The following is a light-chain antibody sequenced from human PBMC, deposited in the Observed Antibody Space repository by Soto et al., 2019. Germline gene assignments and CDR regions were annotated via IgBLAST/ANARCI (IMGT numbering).Light chain of an antibody. J-gene: IGKJ1*01. V-gene: IGKV4-1*01. CDR3: QQYYSLWT. CDR1: QSVLCSSNNKNY. CDR2: WAS. Sequence: DIVMTQSPDSLAVSLGERATINCKSSQSVLCSSNNKNYLAWYQQKPGQPPKLLIYWASTRESGVPDRFSGSGSGTDFTLTISSLQAEDVAVYYCQQYYSLWTFGQGTKVEIK.